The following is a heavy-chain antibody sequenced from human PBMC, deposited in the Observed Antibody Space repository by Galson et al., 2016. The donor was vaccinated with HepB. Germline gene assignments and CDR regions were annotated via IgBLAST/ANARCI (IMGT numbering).Heavy chain of an antibody. J-gene: IGHJ6*02. D-gene: IGHD3-16*01. CDR3: ARDFPPGITSPNYYDYYGMDV. CDR2: IRSSSTYI. V-gene: IGHV3-21*01. Sequence: FLSLCCAASGFTFSNYNINWVRQAPGKGLEWVSSIRSSSTYIYYADSVKGRVTISRDNAKNSLYLEMNSLRAEDTAVYYCARDFPPGITSPNYYDYYGMDVWGQGTTVTVSS. CDR1: GFTFSNYN.